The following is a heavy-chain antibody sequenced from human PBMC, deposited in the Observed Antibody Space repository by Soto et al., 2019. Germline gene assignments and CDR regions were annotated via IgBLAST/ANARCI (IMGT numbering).Heavy chain of an antibody. Sequence: VGSLRLSCAASGFTFSSYGMHWVRQAPGKGLEWVAVISYDGSNKYYADSVKGRFTISRDNSKNTLYLQMNSLRAEDTAVYYCAKDLVNSEMFDYWGQGTLVTVSS. CDR2: ISYDGSNK. CDR1: GFTFSSYG. D-gene: IGHD6-13*01. J-gene: IGHJ4*02. CDR3: AKDLVNSEMFDY. V-gene: IGHV3-30*18.